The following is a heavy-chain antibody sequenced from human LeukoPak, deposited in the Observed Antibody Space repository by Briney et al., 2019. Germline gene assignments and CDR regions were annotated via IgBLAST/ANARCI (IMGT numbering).Heavy chain of an antibody. D-gene: IGHD1-1*01. V-gene: IGHV3-21*01. CDR3: ARDWNYFSC. Sequence: GGSLRLSCAASGFIFSSYWMHWVRQAPGKGLEWVSSISSSSGSIYYADSVKGRFTISRDNAKNSLYLQMNSLRVEDTAVYYCARDWNYFSCWGQGTLVTVSS. J-gene: IGHJ4*02. CDR1: GFIFSSYW. CDR2: ISSSSGSI.